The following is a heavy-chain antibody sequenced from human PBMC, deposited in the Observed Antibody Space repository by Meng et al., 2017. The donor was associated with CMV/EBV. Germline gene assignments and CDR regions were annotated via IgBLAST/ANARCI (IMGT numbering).Heavy chain of an antibody. V-gene: IGHV5-51*01. CDR2: IYPGDSDT. CDR3: ARRRSSSRWFDP. Sequence: GESLKISCAASGFTFSSYSMNWVRQAPGKGLEWMGLIYPGDSDTKYSPSFQGQVTISADKSISTAYLQWSSLKASDTAIYYCARRRSSSRWFDPWGQGTQVTVSS. D-gene: IGHD6-6*01. CDR1: GFTFSSYS. J-gene: IGHJ5*02.